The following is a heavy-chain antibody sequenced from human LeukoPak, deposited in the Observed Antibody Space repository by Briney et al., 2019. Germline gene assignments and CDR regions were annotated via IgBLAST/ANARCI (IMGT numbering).Heavy chain of an antibody. CDR3: ASKRGYCTSTSCYYSWFDP. CDR2: ITSSGTYT. D-gene: IGHD2-2*01. J-gene: IGHJ5*02. Sequence: GGSLRLSCAASGFTFSSYWMHWIRQAPGKGLEWVSYITSSGTYTNYADSVKGRFTISRGNAKNSLYLQMNSLRVEDTAVYYCASKRGYCTSTSCYYSWFDPWGQGTLVTVPS. CDR1: GFTFSSYW. V-gene: IGHV3-11*03.